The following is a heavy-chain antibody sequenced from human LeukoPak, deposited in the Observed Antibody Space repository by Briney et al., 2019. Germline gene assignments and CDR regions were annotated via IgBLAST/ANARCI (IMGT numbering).Heavy chain of an antibody. CDR2: ISWNGGSI. Sequence: PGGSLRLSCAASGFTFDDYAVHWVRQAPGKGLEWVSGISWNGGSIDHADSVKGRFTISRDNAKKFLYLQMNSLREEDTALYYCAKDHGSGIYYKTYFDYWGQGTLVTVSS. CDR1: GFTFDDYA. CDR3: AKDHGSGIYYKTYFDY. V-gene: IGHV3-9*01. D-gene: IGHD3-10*01. J-gene: IGHJ4*02.